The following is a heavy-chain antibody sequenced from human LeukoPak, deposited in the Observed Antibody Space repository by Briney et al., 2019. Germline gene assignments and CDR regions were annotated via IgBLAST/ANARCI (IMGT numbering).Heavy chain of an antibody. J-gene: IGHJ1*01. D-gene: IGHD2-15*01. CDR3: AKGYCSGGSCYRYFQH. Sequence: TGRSLRLSCAASGFTFDDYAMHWVRQAPGKGLEWVSGISWNSGSIGYADSVKGRFTISRDNAKNSLYLQMNSLRAEDTALYYCAKGYCSGGSCYRYFQHWGQGTLVTVSS. CDR2: ISWNSGSI. CDR1: GFTFDDYA. V-gene: IGHV3-9*01.